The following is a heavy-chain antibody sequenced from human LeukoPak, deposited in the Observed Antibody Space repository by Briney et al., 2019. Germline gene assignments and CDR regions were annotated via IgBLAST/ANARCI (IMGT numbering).Heavy chain of an antibody. D-gene: IGHD3-9*01. CDR1: GFTFSSYS. Sequence: WGSLRLSCAASGFTFSSYSMNWVRQAPGKGLEWVSSISSSSSYIYYADSVKGRFTISRDNAKNSLYLQMNSLRAEDTAVYYCARENDILTGYSDYWGQGTLVTVSS. V-gene: IGHV3-21*01. CDR2: ISSSSSYI. J-gene: IGHJ4*02. CDR3: ARENDILTGYSDY.